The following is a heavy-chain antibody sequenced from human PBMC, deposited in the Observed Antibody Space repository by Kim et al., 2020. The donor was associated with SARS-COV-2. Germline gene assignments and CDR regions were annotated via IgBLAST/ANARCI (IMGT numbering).Heavy chain of an antibody. V-gene: IGHV3-30*04. Sequence: GGSLRLSCAASGFTFSGYAIHWVRQAPGKGLEWVAVISCDGSNEYYADSVKGRFTISRDNSKNTLYLQLNILRADDTAVYYCAREIRMYDSSGYYAFFDYWGQGTLVTVSS. CDR1: GFTFSGYA. CDR2: ISCDGSNE. CDR3: AREIRMYDSSGYYAFFDY. D-gene: IGHD3-22*01. J-gene: IGHJ4*02.